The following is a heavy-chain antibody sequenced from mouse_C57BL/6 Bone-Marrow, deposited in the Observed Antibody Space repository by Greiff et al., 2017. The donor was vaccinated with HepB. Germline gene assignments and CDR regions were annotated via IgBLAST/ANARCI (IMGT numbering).Heavy chain of an antibody. D-gene: IGHD4-1*01. V-gene: IGHV7-1*01. J-gene: IGHJ1*03. CDR3: ARDLTGNGYFDV. Sequence: EVNVVESGGGLVQSGRSLRLSCATSGFTFSDFYMEWVRQAPGKGLEWIAASRNKANDYTTEYSASVKGRFIVSRDTSQSILYLQMNALRAEDTAIYYCARDLTGNGYFDVWGTGTTVTVSS. CDR2: SRNKANDYTT. CDR1: GFTFSDFY.